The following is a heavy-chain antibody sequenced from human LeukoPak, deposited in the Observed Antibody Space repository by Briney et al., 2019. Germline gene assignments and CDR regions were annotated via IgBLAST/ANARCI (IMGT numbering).Heavy chain of an antibody. D-gene: IGHD3-9*01. Sequence: GGSLRLSCAAPGFTFSSYAMSWVRQAPGKGLEWVSAISGSGGSTYYADSVKGRFTISRDNSKNTLYLQMNSLRAEDTAVYYCAKDFAIFPNINDYWGQGTLVTVSS. J-gene: IGHJ4*02. CDR3: AKDFAIFPNINDY. CDR1: GFTFSSYA. V-gene: IGHV3-23*01. CDR2: ISGSGGST.